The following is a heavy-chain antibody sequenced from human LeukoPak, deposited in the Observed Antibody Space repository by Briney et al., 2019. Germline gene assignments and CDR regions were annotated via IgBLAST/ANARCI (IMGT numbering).Heavy chain of an antibody. CDR3: ARDLGGYSYGSHFDY. CDR1: GFTFSSYG. D-gene: IGHD5-18*01. CDR2: IRYDGFGK. V-gene: IGHV3-30*02. J-gene: IGHJ4*02. Sequence: GGSLRLSCAASGFTFSSYGMHWVRQAPGKGLEWVAFIRYDGFGKNYADSVKGRFTISRDNSKNTLYLQMNSLRAEDTAVYYCARDLGGYSYGSHFDYWGQGTLVTVSS.